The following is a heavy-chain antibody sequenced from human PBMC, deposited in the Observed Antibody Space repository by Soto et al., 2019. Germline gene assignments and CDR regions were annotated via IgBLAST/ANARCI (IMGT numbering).Heavy chain of an antibody. J-gene: IGHJ4*02. CDR1: GLTFSNYA. CDR3: AKADFVWSSEQPYYFDY. V-gene: IGHV3-23*01. Sequence: EVQLLDSGGGLLQTGGSLRLSWAASGLTFSNYAMTWVRQGPGKGLEWVSGISGRGGRSYYADSVKGRFTISRDNSKRTLYLQMNSLRAEDTAVYYCAKADFVWSSEQPYYFDYWGQGTLVTVSS. CDR2: ISGRGGRS. D-gene: IGHD3-16*01.